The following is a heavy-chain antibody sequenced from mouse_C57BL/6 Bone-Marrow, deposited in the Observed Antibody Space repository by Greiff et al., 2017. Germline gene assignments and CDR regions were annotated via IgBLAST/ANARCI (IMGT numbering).Heavy chain of an antibody. CDR2: ISDGGSYT. J-gene: IGHJ2*01. Sequence: EVKLQESGGGLVKPGGSLKLSCAASGFTFSSYAMSWVRQTPEKRLEWVATISDGGSYTYYPDNVKGRFTISRDNAKNNLYLQMSHLNSEDTAMYYCASDRANYYGSSYYFDYWCQGTTLTVSS. CDR1: GFTFSSYA. CDR3: ASDRANYYGSSYYFDY. V-gene: IGHV5-4*03. D-gene: IGHD1-1*01.